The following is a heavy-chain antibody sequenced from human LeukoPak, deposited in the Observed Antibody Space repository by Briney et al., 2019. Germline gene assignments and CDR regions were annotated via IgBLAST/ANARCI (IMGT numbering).Heavy chain of an antibody. D-gene: IGHD3-3*01. J-gene: IGHJ6*03. Sequence: SETLSLTCAVYGGSFSGYYWSWIRQPPGKGLEWIGEINHSGSTNYNPSLKSRVTISVDTSKNQFSLKLSSVTAADTAVYYCARGRGGRFLEWFGYYYYMDVWGEGTTVTVSS. CDR3: ARGRGGRFLEWFGYYYYMDV. CDR1: GGSFSGYY. V-gene: IGHV4-34*01. CDR2: INHSGST.